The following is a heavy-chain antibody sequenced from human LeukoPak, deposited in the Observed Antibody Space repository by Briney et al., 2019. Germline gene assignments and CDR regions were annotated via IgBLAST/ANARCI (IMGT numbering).Heavy chain of an antibody. J-gene: IGHJ4*02. CDR2: INHSGST. D-gene: IGHD6-19*01. Sequence: SETLSLTCAVYGGSFSGYYWSWIRQPPGKGLEWIGEINHSGSTNYNPSLKSRVTISVDTSKNQFSLKVSSVTAADTAVYYCARDGGSGWFDYWGQGTLVTVSS. CDR3: ARDGGSGWFDY. V-gene: IGHV4-34*01. CDR1: GGSFSGYY.